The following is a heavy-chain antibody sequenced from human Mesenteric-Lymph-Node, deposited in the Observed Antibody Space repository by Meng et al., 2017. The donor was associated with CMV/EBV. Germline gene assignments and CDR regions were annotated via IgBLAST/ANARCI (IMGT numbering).Heavy chain of an antibody. CDR2: ISSSSTI. J-gene: IGHJ6*02. Sequence: GGSLRLSCAASGFTFSDYYMNWVRQAPGKGLGWVSSISSSSTIYYADSVKGRFTISRDNAKNSLYLQMNSLRAEDTAVYYCATTDQNLDVWGQGTTVTVSS. CDR3: ATTDQNLDV. CDR1: GFTFSDYY. V-gene: IGHV3-69-1*01. D-gene: IGHD2-2*01.